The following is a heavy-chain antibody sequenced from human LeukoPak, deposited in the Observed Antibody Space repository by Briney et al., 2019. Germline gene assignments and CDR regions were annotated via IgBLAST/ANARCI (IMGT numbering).Heavy chain of an antibody. D-gene: IGHD1-26*01. CDR2: ISTSSTYI. Sequence: PGGSLRLSCAASEFTLRRYSMHWVRQAPGKGLEWVSYISTSSTYIYYADLVRGRFSISRDNAKNSLYLHMNSLKADDTAVYYCARDASGSSIGLIDFWGQGTLVTVSS. CDR3: ARDASGSSIGLIDF. V-gene: IGHV3-21*01. J-gene: IGHJ4*02. CDR1: EFTLRRYS.